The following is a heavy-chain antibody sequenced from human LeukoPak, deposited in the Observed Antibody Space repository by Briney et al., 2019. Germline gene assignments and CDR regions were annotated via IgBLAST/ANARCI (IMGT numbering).Heavy chain of an antibody. J-gene: IGHJ6*03. CDR3: ARDHLRYFDWFQSGMGYYYYYMDV. V-gene: IGHV1-18*01. CDR2: ISAYNGNT. Sequence: GASVKVSCKASGYTFTSYGISWVRQAPGQGLEWMGWISAYNGNTNYAQKLQGRVTMTTGTSTSTAYMELRSLRSDDTAVYYCARDHLRYFDWFQSGMGYYYYYMDVWGKGTTVTISS. CDR1: GYTFTSYG. D-gene: IGHD3-9*01.